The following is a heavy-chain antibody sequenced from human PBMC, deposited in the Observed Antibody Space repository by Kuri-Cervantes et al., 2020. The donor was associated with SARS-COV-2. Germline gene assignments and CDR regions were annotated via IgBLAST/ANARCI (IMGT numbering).Heavy chain of an antibody. J-gene: IGHJ4*02. D-gene: IGHD3-22*01. Sequence: GGSLRLSCAASGFTFSSYGMHWVRQAPGKGLEWVAVISYDGSNKYYADSVKGRFTISRDNSKNTLYLQMNSLRAEDTAVYYCAKGSPIYDSSGYTLDYWGQGTLVTVSS. CDR1: GFTFSSYG. CDR2: ISYDGSNK. V-gene: IGHV3-30*18. CDR3: AKGSPIYDSSGYTLDY.